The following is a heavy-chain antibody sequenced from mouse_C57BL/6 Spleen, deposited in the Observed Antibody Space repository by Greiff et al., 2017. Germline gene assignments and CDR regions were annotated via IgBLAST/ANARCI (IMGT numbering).Heavy chain of an antibody. V-gene: IGHV2-2*01. CDR3: DSSNSWYFDV. Sequence: QVQLQQSGPGLVQPSPSLSITCTASGYSLTSYGVHWVRQSPGKGLEWLGVIWSGGGTDYNAAFISRLGISKANSMHQVFFKMNSLQADDTAIDYCDSSNSWYFDVWGTGTTVTVSS. J-gene: IGHJ1*03. CDR2: IWSGGGT. CDR1: GYSLTSYG. D-gene: IGHD4-1*02.